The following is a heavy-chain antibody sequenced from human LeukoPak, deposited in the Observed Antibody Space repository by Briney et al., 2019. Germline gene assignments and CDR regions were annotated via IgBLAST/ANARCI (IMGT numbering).Heavy chain of an antibody. CDR2: IYYSGST. Sequence: SETLSLTCTVSGGSISSYYWSWIRQPPGKGLEWIGYIYYSGSTNYNPSLKSRVTISVDTSKNQFSLKLSSVTAADTAVYYCARSGSGWYHDAFDIWGQGTMVTVSS. CDR1: GGSISSYY. J-gene: IGHJ3*02. D-gene: IGHD6-19*01. V-gene: IGHV4-59*01. CDR3: ARSGSGWYHDAFDI.